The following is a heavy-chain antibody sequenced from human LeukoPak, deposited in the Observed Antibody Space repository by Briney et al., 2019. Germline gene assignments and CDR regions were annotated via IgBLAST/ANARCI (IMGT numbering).Heavy chain of an antibody. CDR2: ISRSSSYI. Sequence: GGSLRLSCAASGFTLSSYRMSWARQAPGRGRGWVSSISRSSSYIYYADSVRGRVTISREIAKNSLYLHMYSARAAGTGGCYCARRLRVGDFSLDAFDIWGQGKMVTVSS. J-gene: IGHJ3*02. CDR3: ARRLRVGDFSLDAFDI. CDR1: GFTLSSYR. D-gene: IGHD3-16*01. V-gene: IGHV3-21*01.